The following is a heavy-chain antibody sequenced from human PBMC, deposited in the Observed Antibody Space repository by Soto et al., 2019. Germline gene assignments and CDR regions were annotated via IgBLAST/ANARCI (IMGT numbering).Heavy chain of an antibody. CDR2: ISGSGGST. CDR1: GFTFSSYA. Sequence: PGGSLRLSCAASGFTFSSYAMSWVRQAPGKGLEWVSAISGSGGSTYYADSVKGRFTISRDNSKNTLYLQMNSLRAEDTAVYYCVKLGDYGYYFDYWGQGTLVTVSS. CDR3: VKLGDYGYYFDY. D-gene: IGHD4-17*01. V-gene: IGHV3-23*01. J-gene: IGHJ4*02.